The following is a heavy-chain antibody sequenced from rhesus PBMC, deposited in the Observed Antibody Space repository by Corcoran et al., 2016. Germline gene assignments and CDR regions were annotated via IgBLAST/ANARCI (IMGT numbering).Heavy chain of an antibody. CDR1: GYSYRRGDG. Sequence: QVQLQESGPGLVKPSETLSLNRPVSGYSYRRGDGWSWIRQPPGKGLEWIGYIGGSSGSTNYNPSLKSRVTISKDTSKNQFSLKLSSVTAADTAVYYCARGGILRFDVWGPGVLVTVSS. V-gene: IGHV4-127*01. CDR3: ARGGILRFDV. D-gene: IGHD2-21*01. CDR2: IGGSSGST. J-gene: IGHJ5-1*01.